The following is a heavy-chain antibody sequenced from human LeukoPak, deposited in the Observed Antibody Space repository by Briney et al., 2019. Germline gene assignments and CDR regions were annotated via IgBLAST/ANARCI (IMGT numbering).Heavy chain of an antibody. J-gene: IGHJ4*02. D-gene: IGHD3-22*01. Sequence: GGSLRLSCAASGFTFSSYWMNWVRQAPGKGLEWVAVISYDGSNKYYADSVKGRFTISRDNSKNTLYLQMNSLRAEDTAVYYCAKAGIYDSSGYADYWGQGTLVTVSS. CDR3: AKAGIYDSSGYADY. CDR1: GFTFSSYW. V-gene: IGHV3-30*18. CDR2: ISYDGSNK.